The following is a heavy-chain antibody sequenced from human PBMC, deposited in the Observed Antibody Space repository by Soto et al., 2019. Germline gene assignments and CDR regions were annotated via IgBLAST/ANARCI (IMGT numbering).Heavy chain of an antibody. V-gene: IGHV1-69*12. J-gene: IGHJ6*02. Sequence: QVQLVQSGAEVKKPGSSVKVSCKASGGTFSTDSISWVRQAPGQGLEWMGGIIPMFGTANNAQKFQGRVTITADESTSTPYMELSSLRSEDTAVYFCAREIDGYYGMDVWGQGTTVTVAS. CDR1: GGTFSTDS. CDR3: AREIDGYYGMDV. CDR2: IIPMFGTA.